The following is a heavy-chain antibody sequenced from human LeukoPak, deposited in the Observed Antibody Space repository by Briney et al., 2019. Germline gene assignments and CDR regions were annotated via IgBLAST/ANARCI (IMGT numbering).Heavy chain of an antibody. V-gene: IGHV4-34*01. J-gene: IGHJ5*02. CDR1: GASISNYY. CDR2: INHSGST. CDR3: ARGSPNWFDP. Sequence: SETLSLTCTVSGASISNYYWSWIRQPPGKGLEWIGEINHSGSTNYNPSLKSRVTISVDTSKNQFSLKLSSVTAADTAVYYCARGSPNWFDPWGQGTLVTVSS.